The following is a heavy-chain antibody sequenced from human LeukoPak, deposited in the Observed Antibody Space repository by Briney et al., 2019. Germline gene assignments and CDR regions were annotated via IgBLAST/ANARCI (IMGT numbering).Heavy chain of an antibody. D-gene: IGHD6-13*01. CDR3: ARDSSSWYDY. Sequence: SETLSLTCTVSGGSISSSSYYWGWIRQPPGKGLEWIGSIYYSGSTYYNPSLKSRVTISVDTSKNQFSLKPSSVTAADTAVYYCARDSSSWYDYWGQGTLVTVSS. V-gene: IGHV4-39*07. J-gene: IGHJ4*02. CDR2: IYYSGST. CDR1: GGSISSSSYY.